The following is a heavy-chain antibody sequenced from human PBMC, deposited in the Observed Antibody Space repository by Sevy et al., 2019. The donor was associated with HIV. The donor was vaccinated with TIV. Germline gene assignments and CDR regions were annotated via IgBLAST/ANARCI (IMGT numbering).Heavy chain of an antibody. Sequence: GGSLRLSCAASGFTFSSYAMSWVRQAPGKGLEWVSAISGSGGSTYYADSVKGRFTISGDNSKNTLYLQMNSLRAEDTAVYYCAKWAYKQSLDYDFWSGYYTGIWGLGYYYYYGMDVWGQGTTVTVSS. CDR3: AKWAYKQSLDYDFWSGYYTGIWGLGYYYYYGMDV. CDR2: ISGSGGST. CDR1: GFTFSSYA. D-gene: IGHD3-3*01. J-gene: IGHJ6*02. V-gene: IGHV3-23*01.